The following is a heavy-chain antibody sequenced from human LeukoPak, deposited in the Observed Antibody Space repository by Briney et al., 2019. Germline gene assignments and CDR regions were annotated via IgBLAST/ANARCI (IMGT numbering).Heavy chain of an antibody. CDR3: ARDLFGKATYCSSTSCYDNYYYYMDV. Sequence: ASVKVSCKASGYTFTGYYMHWVRQAPGQGLEWMGWINPNSGGTNYAQKFQGRVTTTRDTSISTAYMELSRLRSDDTAVYYCARDLFGKATYCSSTSCYDNYYYYMDVWGKGTTVTVSS. J-gene: IGHJ6*03. CDR2: INPNSGGT. V-gene: IGHV1-2*02. D-gene: IGHD2-2*01. CDR1: GYTFTGYY.